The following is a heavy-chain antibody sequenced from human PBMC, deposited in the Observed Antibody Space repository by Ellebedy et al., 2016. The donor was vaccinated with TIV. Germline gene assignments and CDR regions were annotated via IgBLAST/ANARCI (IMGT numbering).Heavy chain of an antibody. CDR1: GFTFSSYA. J-gene: IGHJ6*02. Sequence: GESLKISXAASGFTFSSYAMTWVRQAPGKGLEWVSSLSDSGGSTYYADSVKGRFTISRDNSKNTVYLQMNSLRAEDTAVYYCAKLGQLLEYYCYYGMDVWGQGTTVTVSS. V-gene: IGHV3-23*01. CDR2: LSDSGGST. CDR3: AKLGQLLEYYCYYGMDV. D-gene: IGHD2-2*01.